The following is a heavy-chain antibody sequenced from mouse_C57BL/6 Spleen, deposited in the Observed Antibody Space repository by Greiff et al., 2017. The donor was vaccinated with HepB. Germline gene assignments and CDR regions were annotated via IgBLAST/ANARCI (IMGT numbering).Heavy chain of an antibody. CDR1: GYTFTSYW. CDR3: AKRGVDYYGSSSYFDY. V-gene: IGHV1-50*01. CDR2: IDPSDSYT. J-gene: IGHJ2*01. Sequence: VQLQQPGAELVKPGASVKLSCKASGYTFTSYWMQWVKQRPGQGLEWIGEIDPSDSYTNYNQKFKGKATLTVDTSSSTAYMQLSSLTSEDSAVYYCAKRGVDYYGSSSYFDYWGQGTTLTVSS. D-gene: IGHD1-1*01.